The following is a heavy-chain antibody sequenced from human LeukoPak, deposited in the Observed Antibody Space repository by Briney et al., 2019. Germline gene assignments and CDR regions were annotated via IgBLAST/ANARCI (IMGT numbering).Heavy chain of an antibody. CDR2: IIPIFSTA. D-gene: IGHD3-10*01. CDR1: GGTFSSYA. J-gene: IGHJ3*02. V-gene: IGHV1-69*13. CDR3: ARDIGSGSQNDAFDI. Sequence: GASVKVSCKASGGTFSSYAISWVRQAPGQGLEWMGGIIPIFSTANYAQKFQGRVTITADESTSTAYMELSSLRSEDTAVYYCARDIGSGSQNDAFDIWGQGTMVTVSS.